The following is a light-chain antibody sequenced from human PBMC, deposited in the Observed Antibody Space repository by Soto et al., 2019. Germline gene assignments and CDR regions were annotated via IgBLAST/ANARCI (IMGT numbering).Light chain of an antibody. Sequence: EIVLTQSPDTLSLSPGERATLSCTASESVTSSCLAWYQRKPGQAPRLLIHTTSTRATDIPDRFSGSGSGTDFTITISRLEPEDFAVYYCQKCGGSPLFIFGPGTRVDI. CDR3: QKCGGSPLFI. CDR2: TTS. J-gene: IGKJ3*01. CDR1: ESVTSSC. V-gene: IGKV3-20*01.